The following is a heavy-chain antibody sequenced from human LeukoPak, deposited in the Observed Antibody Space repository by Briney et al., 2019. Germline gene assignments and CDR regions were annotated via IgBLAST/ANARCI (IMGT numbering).Heavy chain of an antibody. V-gene: IGHV3-7*01. Sequence: GGSLRLSCAASGFTFSSCWMSWVRQAPGKGLEWVANIKQDGSEKYYVDSVKGRFTISRDNAKNSLYLQMNSLRAEDTAVYYCARDRRGYSYRNWFDPWGQGTLVTVSS. CDR3: ARDRRGYSYRNWFDP. J-gene: IGHJ5*02. D-gene: IGHD5-18*01. CDR2: IKQDGSEK. CDR1: GFTFSSCW.